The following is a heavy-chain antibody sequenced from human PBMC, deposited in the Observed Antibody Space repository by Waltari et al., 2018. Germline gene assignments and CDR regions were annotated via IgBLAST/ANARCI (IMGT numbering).Heavy chain of an antibody. Sequence: EVQLVESGGGLVQPGGSLRLSCAASGFTFSSYWMSWVRQAPGKGLEWVANIKQDGSNKYYADSVKGRFTISRDNSKNTLYLQMNSLRSEDTAVYYCARDGAGPGYFDYWGQGTLVTVSS. V-gene: IGHV3-7*03. D-gene: IGHD1-26*01. CDR1: GFTFSSYW. J-gene: IGHJ4*02. CDR2: IKQDGSNK. CDR3: ARDGAGPGYFDY.